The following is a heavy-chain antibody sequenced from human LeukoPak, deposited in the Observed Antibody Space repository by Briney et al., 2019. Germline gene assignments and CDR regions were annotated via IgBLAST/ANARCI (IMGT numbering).Heavy chain of an antibody. Sequence: SGGSLRLSCAASGFTFSSYSMNWVRQAPGKGLEWVSYISSSSSTIYYADSVKGRFTISRDNAKNSLYLQMNSLRAEDTAVYYCARESYSGSYVYYFDYWGQGTLVTVSS. D-gene: IGHD1-26*01. CDR2: ISSSSSTI. V-gene: IGHV3-48*01. CDR1: GFTFSSYS. CDR3: ARESYSGSYVYYFDY. J-gene: IGHJ4*02.